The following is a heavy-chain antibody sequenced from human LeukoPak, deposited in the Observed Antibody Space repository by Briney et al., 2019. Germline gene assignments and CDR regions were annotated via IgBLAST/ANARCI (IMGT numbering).Heavy chain of an antibody. V-gene: IGHV3-23*01. D-gene: IGHD2/OR15-2a*01. CDR3: AKSHSLEYRGYFDS. CDR2: ISESGDST. J-gene: IGHJ4*02. CDR1: GIPLSDYA. Sequence: GGFLRPSSAASGIPLSDYAIRWGRAAPGEGEEWGVNISESGDSTYYAESVKGRFTIYRDNSKNILYMVMNELRAEDTAVYYCAKSHSLEYRGYFDSWGRGTLVTVSS.